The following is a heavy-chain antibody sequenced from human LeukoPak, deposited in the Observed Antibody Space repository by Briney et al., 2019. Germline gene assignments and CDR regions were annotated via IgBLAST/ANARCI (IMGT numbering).Heavy chain of an antibody. CDR3: ARDNGGYFDAFDI. J-gene: IGHJ3*02. CDR1: GGSISSGSYY. D-gene: IGHD2-15*01. V-gene: IGHV4-61*02. CDR2: IYTSGST. Sequence: PSETLSLTCTVSGGSISSGSYYWSWIRQPAGKGPEWIGRIYTSGSTNYNPSLKSRVTISVDTSMNQFSLKLSSVIAADTAVYYCARDNGGYFDAFDIWGQGTMVTVSS.